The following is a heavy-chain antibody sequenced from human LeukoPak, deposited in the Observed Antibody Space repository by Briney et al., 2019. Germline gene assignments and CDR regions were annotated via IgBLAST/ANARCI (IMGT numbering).Heavy chain of an antibody. V-gene: IGHV3-43*01. CDR1: GFTFDDYT. Sequence: PGGSLRLSCAASGFTFDDYTMHWVRQAPGKGLEWVSLISWDGGSTYYADSVKGRFTISRDNSKNSLYLQMNSLRTEDTALYYCAKDSGSYYDRRGRGGIDYWGQGTLVTVSS. CDR2: ISWDGGST. J-gene: IGHJ4*02. CDR3: AKDSGSYYDRRGRGGIDY. D-gene: IGHD1-26*01.